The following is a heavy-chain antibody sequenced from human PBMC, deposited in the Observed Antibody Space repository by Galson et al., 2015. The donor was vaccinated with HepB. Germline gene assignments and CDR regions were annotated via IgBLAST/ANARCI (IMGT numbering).Heavy chain of an antibody. CDR3: ARAVVTTDDAFDV. J-gene: IGHJ3*01. CDR1: GYSFITHW. V-gene: IGHV5-51*01. CDR2: INPDDSDT. Sequence: SGAEVKKPGESLTISCKTSGYSFITHWIAWVRQMPGKGLEWMGVINPDDSDTRYRPSMQGQVTISADKSTKTAYLQWSSLKASDTAMYYCARAVVTTDDAFDVWGQGTMVIVSS. D-gene: IGHD2-21*02.